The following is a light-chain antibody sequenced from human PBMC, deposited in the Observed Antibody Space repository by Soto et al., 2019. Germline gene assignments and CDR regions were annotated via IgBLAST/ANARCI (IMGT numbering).Light chain of an antibody. CDR3: QQYDSYPWT. CDR1: QSLNSW. J-gene: IGKJ1*01. CDR2: HAS. Sequence: DIQMTQSPSTLSASVGDRVSITCRASQSLNSWLAWYQQKPGKAAKLLIYHASSLESGVPSRFSGSESGTDFTLTISSLQPDDFAPYFCQQYDSYPWTVGQGTKVEIK. V-gene: IGKV1-5*01.